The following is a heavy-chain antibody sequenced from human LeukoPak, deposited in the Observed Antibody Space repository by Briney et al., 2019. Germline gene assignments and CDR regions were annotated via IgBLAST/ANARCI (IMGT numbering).Heavy chain of an antibody. D-gene: IGHD2-21*02. CDR2: INPSSGSA. CDR3: ARGYCGGDCAPHAPFDI. CDR1: AYTFTSYY. Sequence: ASVKVSCKTSAYTFTSYYMHWVRQAPGQGLEWMGMINPSSGSANYAQNFQGRVTMTTDTSTSTAYMELRSLRSDDTAVYYCARGYCGGDCAPHAPFDIWGQGTMVTVSS. J-gene: IGHJ3*02. V-gene: IGHV1-46*01.